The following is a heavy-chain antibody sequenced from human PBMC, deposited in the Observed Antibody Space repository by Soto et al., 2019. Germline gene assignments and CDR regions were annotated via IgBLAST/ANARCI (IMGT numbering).Heavy chain of an antibody. J-gene: IGHJ5*02. D-gene: IGHD6-13*01. CDR1: GYTFTSYG. V-gene: IGHV1-18*04. Sequence: QVQLVQSGAEVKKPGASVKVSCKASGYTFTSYGISWVRQAPGQGLEWMGWISAYNGNTNYAQKRQGRVTTTTDPSTSKEYMLLRSLSSDDTSVYYCADQAMYSSSWYVYARPEEFDPCCHGTLVTVSS. CDR3: ADQAMYSSSWYVYARPEEFDP. CDR2: ISAYNGNT.